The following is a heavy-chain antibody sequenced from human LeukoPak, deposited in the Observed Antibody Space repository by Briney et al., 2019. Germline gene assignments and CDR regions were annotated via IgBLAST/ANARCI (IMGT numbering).Heavy chain of an antibody. D-gene: IGHD4-17*01. CDR1: GETFSGSY. CDR3: ARISTVTHQFDY. CDR2: INYSGST. J-gene: IGHJ4*02. Sequence: PSETLSLTCAVYGETFSGSYWSWIRQPPGKGLEWIGEINYSGSTNYNPSLKSRVTISVDTSKNQFSLNLNSVTAADTAVYYCARISTVTHQFDYWGQGMLVTDSS. V-gene: IGHV4-34*01.